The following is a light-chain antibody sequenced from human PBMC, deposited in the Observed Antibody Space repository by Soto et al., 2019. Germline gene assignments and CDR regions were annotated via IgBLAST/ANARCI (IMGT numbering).Light chain of an antibody. J-gene: IGKJ2*01. V-gene: IGKV1-17*03. Sequence: DIQMTQSPSAMSASVGDRVTITCRASQGISKSLAWFQQSPGKVPRRLIYAASTLPSGVPSRFSGSGSGTDFTLTISSLQPEDFATYYCLQHTNYPYTFGQGTKLEIK. CDR1: QGISKS. CDR2: AAS. CDR3: LQHTNYPYT.